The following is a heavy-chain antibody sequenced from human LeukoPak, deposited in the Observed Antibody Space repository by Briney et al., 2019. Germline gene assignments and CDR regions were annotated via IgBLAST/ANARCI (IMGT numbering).Heavy chain of an antibody. CDR1: GGSFSGYY. Sequence: SETLSLTCGVYGGSFSGYYWSWLRQPPGKGLEWIGEINHSGSTNYNSSLKSRVTISVDTSKNQFSLKLSSVTAADTAVYYCARVLWGFVWGSCFDYWGQGNLVTVSS. D-gene: IGHD3-16*01. CDR3: ARVLWGFVWGSCFDY. CDR2: INHSGST. V-gene: IGHV4-34*01. J-gene: IGHJ4*02.